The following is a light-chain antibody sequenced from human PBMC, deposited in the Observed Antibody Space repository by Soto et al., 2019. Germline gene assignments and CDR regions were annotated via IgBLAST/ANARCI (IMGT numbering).Light chain of an antibody. CDR1: QSVGSK. CDR2: GAS. CDR3: QQYNDWPPMYT. Sequence: EIVMTQSPDTLSMSPGERATLSCRASQSVGSKLVWYQQKPGQAPRLLIYGASTRATGIPARFSGSGSGTEFPLPISSLQSEDFAVYFCQQYNDWPPMYTFGQGTKLEIK. V-gene: IGKV3-15*01. J-gene: IGKJ2*01.